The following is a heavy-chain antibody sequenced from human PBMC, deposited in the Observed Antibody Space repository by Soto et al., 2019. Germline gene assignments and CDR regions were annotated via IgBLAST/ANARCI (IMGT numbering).Heavy chain of an antibody. Sequence: ASVKVSCKASGYTFTSYDINWVRQATGQGLEWMGWMNPNSGNTGYAQKFQGRVTMTRNTSISTAYMELSSLRSEDTAVYYCARCRMVRGVNYYYYYGLDVWGQGTTVTVSS. CDR2: MNPNSGNT. CDR1: GYTFTSYD. V-gene: IGHV1-8*01. CDR3: ARCRMVRGVNYYYYYGLDV. J-gene: IGHJ6*02. D-gene: IGHD3-10*01.